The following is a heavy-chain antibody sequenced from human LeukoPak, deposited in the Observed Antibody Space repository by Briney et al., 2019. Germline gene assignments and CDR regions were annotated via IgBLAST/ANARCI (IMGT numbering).Heavy chain of an antibody. CDR3: ARAPSYFVMANY. J-gene: IGHJ4*02. CDR2: IYTSGST. CDR1: GGSISSGYYY. D-gene: IGHD3-10*02. Sequence: SETVSLTCTVSGGSISSGYYYWSWIRQPAGKGLEWIGHIYTSGSTSYNPSLKTRVTMSVDTSKNQCSLKLSSVTAADTAVYYCARAPSYFVMANYWGQGTLVTVSS. V-gene: IGHV4-61*09.